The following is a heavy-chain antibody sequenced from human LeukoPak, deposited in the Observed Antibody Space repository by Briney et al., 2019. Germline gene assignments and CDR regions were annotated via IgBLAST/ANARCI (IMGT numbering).Heavy chain of an antibody. CDR3: GSAFDV. CDR1: GYTFANYD. J-gene: IGHJ3*01. Sequence: ASVRVSCKTSGYTFANYDIYWVRQPPGQGLECMGWISGYTGDTKYAQTLQGRFTVTTDTSTSTAYNYCARAGYCGDGGCRGGSAFDVWGQGTMVTVSS. D-gene: IGHD2-15*01. V-gene: IGHV1-18*01. CDR2: ISGYTGDT.